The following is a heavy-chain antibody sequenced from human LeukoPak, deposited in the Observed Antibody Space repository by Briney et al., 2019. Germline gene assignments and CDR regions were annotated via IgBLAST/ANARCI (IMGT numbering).Heavy chain of an antibody. J-gene: IGHJ3*02. D-gene: IGHD4-23*01. CDR3: ARTRLNYGGNSDGFDI. CDR2: IYYSGST. CDR1: GGSIRNYY. V-gene: IGHV4-59*01. Sequence: SETLSLTCSVSGGSIRNYYWKWIRQPPGKGLEWIGYIYYSGSTNQNPSLKTRFTISVDTSKHQFSLKLSSVTAANTAVYYCARTRLNYGGNSDGFDIWGQGTMVTVSS.